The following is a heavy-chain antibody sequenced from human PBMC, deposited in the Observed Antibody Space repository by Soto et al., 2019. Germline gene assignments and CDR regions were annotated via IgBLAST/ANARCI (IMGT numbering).Heavy chain of an antibody. D-gene: IGHD2-2*01. V-gene: IGHV3-15*01. CDR1: GFTFSNAW. J-gene: IGHJ4*02. CDR3: TTDRVLSCSSTSCYASGDY. Sequence: GGSLRLSCAASGFTFSNAWMSWVRQAPGKGLEWVGHIKSKTDGGTTDYAAPVKGRFTISRDDSKNTLYLQMNSLKTEDTAVYYCTTDRVLSCSSTSCYASGDYWGQGTLVTVSS. CDR2: IKSKTDGGTT.